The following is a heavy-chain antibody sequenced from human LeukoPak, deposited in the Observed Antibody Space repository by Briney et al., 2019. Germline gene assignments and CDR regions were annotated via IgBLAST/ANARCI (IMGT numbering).Heavy chain of an antibody. V-gene: IGHV4-34*01. CDR3: ARVRRYYFDY. CDR1: GGSFSGYY. CDR2: INHSGST. J-gene: IGHJ4*02. Sequence: SETLSLTCAVYGGSFSGYYWSWIRQPPGKGLEWIGEINHSGSTNYNPSLKSRVTISVDTSKSQFSLKLSFVTAADTAVYYCARVRRYYFDYWGQGTLVTVSS.